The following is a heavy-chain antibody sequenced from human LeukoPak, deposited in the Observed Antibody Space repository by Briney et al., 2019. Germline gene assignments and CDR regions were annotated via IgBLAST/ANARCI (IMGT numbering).Heavy chain of an antibody. CDR1: GFTFSSYS. CDR3: ARGPRDLDY. J-gene: IGHJ4*02. CDR2: ISSSSSTI. V-gene: IGHV3-48*04. Sequence: GGSLRLSCAASGFTFSSYSMNWVRQAPGKGLEWVSYISSSSSTIYYADSVKGRFTISRDNAKNSLYLQMKDLRAEDTALYYCARGPRDLDYWGQGTLVTVSS.